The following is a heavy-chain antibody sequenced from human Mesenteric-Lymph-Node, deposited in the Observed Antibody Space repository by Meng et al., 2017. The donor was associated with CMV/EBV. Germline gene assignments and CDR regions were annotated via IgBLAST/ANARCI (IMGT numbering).Heavy chain of an antibody. J-gene: IGHJ4*02. V-gene: IGHV3-11*06. CDR2: ISSSSSYT. CDR1: GFTFSAYY. D-gene: IGHD6-19*01. Sequence: SCAASGFTFSAYYMSWIRQAPGKGLEWFSYISSSSSYTNYADSVKGRFTISRDNAKNSLYLQMNSLRAEDTAVYYCARVLSGWYSRDWGQGTLVTVSS. CDR3: ARVLSGWYSRD.